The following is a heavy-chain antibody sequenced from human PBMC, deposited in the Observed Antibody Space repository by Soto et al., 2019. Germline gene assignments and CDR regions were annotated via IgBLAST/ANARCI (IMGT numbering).Heavy chain of an antibody. Sequence: SGPTLLNPPQTLTLTCTFSGFSISTSGMRVSWIRQPPGNALEWLARIGWDDDKFYSTSLKTSLTISKDTSKNQVVLTMTNMDPVDSATYTCARVNGLVTDYWGQGTLVTVSS. CDR2: IGWDDDK. CDR3: ARVNGLVTDY. J-gene: IGHJ4*02. CDR1: GFSISTSGMR. D-gene: IGHD5-18*01. V-gene: IGHV2-70*04.